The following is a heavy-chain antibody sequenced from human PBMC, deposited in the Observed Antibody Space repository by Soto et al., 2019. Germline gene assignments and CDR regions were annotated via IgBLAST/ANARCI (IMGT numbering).Heavy chain of an antibody. Sequence: SLRLSCAASGFTFSNAWMNWVRQAPGKGLEWVGRIKSKTDGGTTDYAAPVKGRFTISRDDSKNTLYLQMNSLKTEDTAVYYCTTATTYGSGSSYYYYGMDVWGQGTTVTVSS. D-gene: IGHD3-10*01. CDR2: IKSKTDGGTT. J-gene: IGHJ6*02. CDR3: TTATTYGSGSSYYYYGMDV. V-gene: IGHV3-15*07. CDR1: GFTFSNAW.